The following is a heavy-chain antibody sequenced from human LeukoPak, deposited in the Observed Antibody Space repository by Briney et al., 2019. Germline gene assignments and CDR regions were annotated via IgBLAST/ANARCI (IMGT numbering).Heavy chain of an antibody. V-gene: IGHV4-59*01. D-gene: IGHD1-26*01. Sequence: SETLSLTCTVSGGSISSYYCSWIRQPPGKGLEWIGYIYYSGSTSYNPSLKSRVTISVDTSKNQFSLKLSSVTAADTAVYYCARGYSGSYGRFDYWGQGTLVTVSS. CDR1: GGSISSYY. CDR3: ARGYSGSYGRFDY. CDR2: IYYSGST. J-gene: IGHJ4*02.